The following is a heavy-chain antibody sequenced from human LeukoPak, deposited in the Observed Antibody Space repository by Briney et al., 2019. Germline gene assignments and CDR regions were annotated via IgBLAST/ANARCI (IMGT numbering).Heavy chain of an antibody. V-gene: IGHV1-46*01. D-gene: IGHD5-18*01. Sequence: GASVKVSCKASGYTFTNYNIHWVRQARGQGLEWMGIINPSGGSTSYAQKFQGRVTMTRDTSTSTVYMELSRLRSEGTAVYYCARYIYGYLHYWGQGTLVTVSS. CDR3: ARYIYGYLHY. CDR1: GYTFTNYN. CDR2: INPSGGST. J-gene: IGHJ4*02.